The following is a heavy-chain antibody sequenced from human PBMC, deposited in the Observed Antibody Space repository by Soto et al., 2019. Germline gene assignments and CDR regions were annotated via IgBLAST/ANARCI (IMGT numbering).Heavy chain of an antibody. V-gene: IGHV4-30-4*01. D-gene: IGHD2-8*01. CDR3: ARAPYRGTNSRGALDM. CDR1: GDPISSGDYY. Sequence: QVQLQESGPGLVKPSQTLSLTCTVSGDPISSGDYYWSWIRQPPGKGLEWIGYIYYSGTTYYSPSLKSRVTMSVDTSKNQLSLKLSSVTAADTAVYYCARAPYRGTNSRGALDMWGQWTMVTVSS. CDR2: IYYSGTT. J-gene: IGHJ3*02.